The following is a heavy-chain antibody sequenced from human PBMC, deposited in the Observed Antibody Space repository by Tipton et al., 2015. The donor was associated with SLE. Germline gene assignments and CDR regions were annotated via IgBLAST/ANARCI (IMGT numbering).Heavy chain of an antibody. D-gene: IGHD1-26*01. Sequence: GSLRLSCAASGFSVSDNFMSWVRQAPGKGLEWVSLISGGGSTYYADSGQDRFTISRDKFKNTLYLQMNRLRAEDTAVYYCARMDGGYSRWFFDFWGQGTVVTVSS. CDR2: ISGGGST. CDR1: GFSVSDNF. V-gene: IGHV3-66*01. J-gene: IGHJ4*02. CDR3: ARMDGGYSRWFFDF.